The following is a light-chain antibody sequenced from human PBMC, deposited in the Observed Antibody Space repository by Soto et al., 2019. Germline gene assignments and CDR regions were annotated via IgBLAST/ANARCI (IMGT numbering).Light chain of an antibody. CDR1: ETISTF. V-gene: IGKV1-39*01. Sequence: DIQMTQSPSSLSVSVGDRVTMTCRASETISTFLNWYQVKPGKAXKLLIYAASTLQDGVPSRFSGSGSGTDFTLTIDSLQPEDFASYYCQQSYDISPITFGQGTRLEIK. J-gene: IGKJ5*01. CDR2: AAS. CDR3: QQSYDISPIT.